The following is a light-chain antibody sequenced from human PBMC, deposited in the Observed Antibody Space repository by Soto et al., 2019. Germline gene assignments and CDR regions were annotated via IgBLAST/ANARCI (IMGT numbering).Light chain of an antibody. Sequence: QSALTQSASVSGSPGQSITISCTGTSSDVGNYNYVSWYQQHPGEVPKLIIFTVNNRPSGVSNRFSGSKSGNTASLTISGLQAEDEADYYCSSITSSTTYVFGTGTKLTVL. CDR2: TVN. J-gene: IGLJ1*01. V-gene: IGLV2-14*01. CDR1: SSDVGNYNY. CDR3: SSITSSTTYV.